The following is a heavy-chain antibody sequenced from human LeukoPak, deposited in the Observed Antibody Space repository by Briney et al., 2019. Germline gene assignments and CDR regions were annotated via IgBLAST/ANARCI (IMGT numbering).Heavy chain of an antibody. CDR2: ISSSSSYI. Sequence: GSLRLSCAASGFTFSSYSMNWVRQAPGKGLEWVSSISSSSSYIYYADSVKGRFTISRDNAKNSLYLQMNSLRAEDTAVYYCARDLIVAVPAAMDYYYGMDVWGQGTTVTVSS. V-gene: IGHV3-21*01. CDR3: ARDLIVAVPAAMDYYYGMDV. D-gene: IGHD2-2*01. CDR1: GFTFSSYS. J-gene: IGHJ6*02.